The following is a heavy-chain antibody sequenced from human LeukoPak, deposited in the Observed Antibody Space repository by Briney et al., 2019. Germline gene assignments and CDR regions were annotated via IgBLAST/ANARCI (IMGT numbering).Heavy chain of an antibody. CDR1: GYTFTGYY. Sequence: DSVTVSCKASGYTFTGYYMHWVRQAPGQGLEWMGWINPNSGGTNYAQKFQGRVTMTRDTSISTAYMELSRLRSDDTAVYYCARDSGSWANWFDPWGQGTLVTVSS. D-gene: IGHD6-13*01. V-gene: IGHV1-2*02. J-gene: IGHJ5*02. CDR3: ARDSGSWANWFDP. CDR2: INPNSGGT.